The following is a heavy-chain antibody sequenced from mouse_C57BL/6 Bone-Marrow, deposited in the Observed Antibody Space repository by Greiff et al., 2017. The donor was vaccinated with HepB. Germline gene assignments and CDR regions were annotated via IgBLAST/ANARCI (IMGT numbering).Heavy chain of an antibody. CDR3: ARWGHWYFDV. Sequence: DVKLQESGPVLVKPGASVKMSCKASGYTFTDYYMNWVKQSHGKSLEWIGVINPYNGGTSYNQKFKGKATLTVDKSSSTAYMELNSLTSEDSAVYYCARWGHWYFDVWGTGTTVTVSS. V-gene: IGHV1-19*01. J-gene: IGHJ1*03. CDR2: INPYNGGT. CDR1: GYTFTDYY.